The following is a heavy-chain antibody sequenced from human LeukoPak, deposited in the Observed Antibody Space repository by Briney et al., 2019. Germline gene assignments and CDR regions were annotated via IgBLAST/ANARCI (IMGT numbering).Heavy chain of an antibody. Sequence: PSEALSLTCTVSGGSISSSSYYWGWIRQPPGKRLEWIGSIYYSGSTYYIPSLKSRVTISVDTSKNQFSLKLSSVTAADTAVYYCAREKVGSTTFDYWGQGALVTVSS. CDR2: IYYSGST. J-gene: IGHJ4*02. D-gene: IGHD1-26*01. CDR3: AREKVGSTTFDY. CDR1: GGSISSSSYY. V-gene: IGHV4-39*02.